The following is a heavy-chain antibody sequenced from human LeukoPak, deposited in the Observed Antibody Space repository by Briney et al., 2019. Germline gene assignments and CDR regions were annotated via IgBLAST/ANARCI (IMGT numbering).Heavy chain of an antibody. V-gene: IGHV3-21*01. CDR3: ARDGQWETALDY. D-gene: IGHD1-26*01. CDR1: GFTFSSYS. Sequence: PGGSVRLSCAASGFTFSSYSMNWVRQAPGKGLEWVSSISSSSSYIYYADSVKGRFTISRDNAKNSLYLQMNSLRAEDTAVYYCARDGQWETALDYWGQGTLVTVSS. J-gene: IGHJ4*02. CDR2: ISSSSSYI.